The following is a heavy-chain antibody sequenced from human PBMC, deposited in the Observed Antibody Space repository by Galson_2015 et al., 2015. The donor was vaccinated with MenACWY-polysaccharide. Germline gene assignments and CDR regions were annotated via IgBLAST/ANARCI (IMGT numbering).Heavy chain of an antibody. Sequence: DSVKGRFTISRDNSKNTMYLYMSSLRAEDTAVYYCARSGSTDYWGQGTLVTVSS. CDR3: ARSGSTDY. D-gene: IGHD2-15*01. V-gene: IGHV3-30*07. J-gene: IGHJ4*02.